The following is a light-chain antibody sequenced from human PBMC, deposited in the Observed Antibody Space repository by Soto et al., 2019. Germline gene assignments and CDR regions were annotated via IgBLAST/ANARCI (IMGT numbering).Light chain of an antibody. Sequence: DMQLTQSPSSLSASVGDRVTITCRASQSIDNFLNWYQQQPGKAPKLLINGASTLDGGVPSRFSGSGSGTDFTLTITNLQPEDFATYYCQHFYSVPFIFGPGTKVDIK. CDR2: GAS. CDR3: QHFYSVPFI. CDR1: QSIDNF. J-gene: IGKJ3*01. V-gene: IGKV1-39*01.